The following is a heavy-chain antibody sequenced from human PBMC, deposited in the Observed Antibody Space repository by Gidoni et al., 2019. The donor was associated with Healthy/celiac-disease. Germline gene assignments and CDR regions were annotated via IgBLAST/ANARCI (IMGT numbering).Heavy chain of an antibody. CDR1: GCSISSGGYY. Sequence: QVQLQESGPGLVKPSQTLSLTCTVSGCSISSGGYYWSWIRQHPGKGLEWIGYIYYSGSTYYNPSLKSRVTISVDTSKNQFSLKLSSVTAADTAVYYCARDRRYYYDSSGFYFDYWGQGTLVTVSS. CDR3: ARDRRYYYDSSGFYFDY. CDR2: IYYSGST. V-gene: IGHV4-31*03. D-gene: IGHD3-22*01. J-gene: IGHJ4*02.